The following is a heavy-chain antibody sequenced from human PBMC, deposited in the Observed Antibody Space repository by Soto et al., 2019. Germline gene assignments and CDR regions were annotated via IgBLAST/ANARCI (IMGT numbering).Heavy chain of an antibody. V-gene: IGHV3-33*01. D-gene: IGHD6-6*01. Sequence: PGGSLRLSCAASGFTFSSYGMHWVRQAPGKGLEWVAVIWYDGSNKYYADSVKGRFTISRDNSKNTLYLQMNSLRAEDTAVYYCARGVGSSSGPTRYYYYGMDVWGQGTTVTVSS. CDR3: ARGVGSSSGPTRYYYYGMDV. J-gene: IGHJ6*02. CDR2: IWYDGSNK. CDR1: GFTFSSYG.